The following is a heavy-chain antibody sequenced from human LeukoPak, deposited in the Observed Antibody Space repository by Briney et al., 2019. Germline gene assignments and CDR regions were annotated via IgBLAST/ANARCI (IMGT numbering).Heavy chain of an antibody. D-gene: IGHD1-7*01. CDR2: IYYSGST. CDR3: ARDLGTTFDY. CDR1: GGSISSYY. J-gene: IGHJ4*02. V-gene: IGHV4-59*01. Sequence: SETLSLTRTVSGGSISSYYWSWIRQPPGKGLEWIGYIYYSGSTNYNPSLKSRVTISVDTSKNQFSLKLSSVTAADTAVYYCARDLGTTFDYWGQGTLVTVSS.